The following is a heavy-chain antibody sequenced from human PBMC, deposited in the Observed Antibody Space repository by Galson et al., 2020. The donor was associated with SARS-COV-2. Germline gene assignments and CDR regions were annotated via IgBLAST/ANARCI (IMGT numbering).Heavy chain of an antibody. V-gene: IGHV1-3*01. Sequence: ASVKVSCKASGYTFTSYAMHWVRQAPGQRLEWMGWINAGNGNTKYSQKFQGRVTITRDTSASTAYMELSSLRSEDTAVYYCARVGKYYDILTGYSMGYGMDVWGQGTTVTVSS. J-gene: IGHJ6*02. CDR1: GYTFTSYA. CDR3: ARVGKYYDILTGYSMGYGMDV. D-gene: IGHD3-9*01. CDR2: INAGNGNT.